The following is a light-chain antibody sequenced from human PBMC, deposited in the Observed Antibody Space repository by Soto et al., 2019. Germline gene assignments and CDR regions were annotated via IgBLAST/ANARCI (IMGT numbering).Light chain of an antibody. CDR1: QGINTY. CDR3: QQLNSYPLT. J-gene: IGKJ5*01. Sequence: DIQLTQSRSFLSASVGDRVTITCSASQGINTYLAWYQQKPGKAPKLLIYAASTLQSGVPSRFSGSGSGTEFTLTISSLQPEDFATYYCQQLNSYPLTFGQGTRLEIK. CDR2: AAS. V-gene: IGKV1-9*01.